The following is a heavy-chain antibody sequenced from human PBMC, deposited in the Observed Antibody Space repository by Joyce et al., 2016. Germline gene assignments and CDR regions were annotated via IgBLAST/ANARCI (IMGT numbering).Heavy chain of an antibody. CDR2: INKSGGT. D-gene: IGHD6-19*01. CDR1: GGPFRGFF. CDR3: ARSQWLAPLMY. J-gene: IGHJ4*02. V-gene: IGHV4-34*01. Sequence: QVQLQQWGAGLLKPSETLSLTCAVSGGPFRGFFWTWVRQAPGKGLEWIGDINKSGGTNYNPSLKTRVTFSVDTSKNQFSLKLTSLSAADTAVYYCARSQWLAPLMYWGQGTPVTVSS.